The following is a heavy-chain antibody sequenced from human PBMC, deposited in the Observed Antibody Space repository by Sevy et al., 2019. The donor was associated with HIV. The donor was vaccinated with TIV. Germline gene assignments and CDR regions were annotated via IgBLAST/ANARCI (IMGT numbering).Heavy chain of an antibody. Sequence: GGYLRLSCAASGFTFSTYWMTCVRQAPGKGLEWVANIKQDGSEKYYAESVKGRLTVSRDNTKNSLYLQLNSLRAEDTAIYYCARAPVGSGWYCPTVFDFWCQGTLVTVSS. CDR1: GFTFSTYW. D-gene: IGHD6-13*01. CDR3: ARAPVGSGWYCPTVFDF. V-gene: IGHV3-7*01. J-gene: IGHJ4*02. CDR2: IKQDGSEK.